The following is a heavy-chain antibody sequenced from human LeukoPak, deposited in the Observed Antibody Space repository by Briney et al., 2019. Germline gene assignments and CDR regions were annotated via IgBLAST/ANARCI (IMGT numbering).Heavy chain of an antibody. CDR1: RFTFSGHS. V-gene: IGHV3-33*06. CDR2: IWHDGSNK. Sequence: PGGSLRLSCAASRFTFSGHSMTWVRQTPGKGLEWVALIWHDGSNKYYADSVMGRFTISRDNSKNTLYLQMNSLRAEDTAMYYCAKDGDAYTEFYYYYMDVWGKGTTVTVSS. J-gene: IGHJ6*03. CDR3: AKDGDAYTEFYYYYMDV. D-gene: IGHD5-24*01.